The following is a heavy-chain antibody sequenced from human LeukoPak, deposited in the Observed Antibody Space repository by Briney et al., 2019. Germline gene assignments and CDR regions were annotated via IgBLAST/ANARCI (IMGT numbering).Heavy chain of an antibody. CDR3: ATWPTMVRGAAFLGMDV. V-gene: IGHV1-24*01. D-gene: IGHD3-10*01. CDR2: FDPEDGET. Sequence: ASVKVSCKVSGYTLTELSMHWVRQAPGKGLEWMGGFDPEDGETIYAQKFQGRVTMTEDTSTDTAYMELSSLRSEDTAVYYCATWPTMVRGAAFLGMDVWGQGTTVTVSS. CDR1: GYTLTELS. J-gene: IGHJ6*02.